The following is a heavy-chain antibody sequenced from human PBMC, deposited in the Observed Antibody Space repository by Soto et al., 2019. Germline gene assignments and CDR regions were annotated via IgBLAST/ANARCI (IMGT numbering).Heavy chain of an antibody. CDR3: ARGEGYSSDAICFRWFDP. CDR1: GYTFTKYT. CDR2: INAGTGNT. V-gene: IGHV1-3*01. Sequence: QVQLVQSGAEVKRPGASVRLSCKASGYTFTKYTIHWVRQAPGQGLEWMGWINAGTGNTKYSQKFQGRLTTARDTSASTAYMDLSSLTSEDTAVYYCARGEGYSSDAICFRWFDPWGQGSLLTVSS. D-gene: IGHD2-15*01. J-gene: IGHJ5*02.